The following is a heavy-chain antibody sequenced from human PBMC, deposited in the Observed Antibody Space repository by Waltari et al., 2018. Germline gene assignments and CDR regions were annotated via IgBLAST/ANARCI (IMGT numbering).Heavy chain of an antibody. CDR1: GVSVSTHY. CDR3: ARWSGTFYDY. J-gene: IGHJ4*02. D-gene: IGHD3-3*01. Sequence: EVQLVESGGGLVQPGGSLGLSCAASGVSVSTHYMGWVRQAPGKGLEWVSFIYREGSPTYHAHSVKGRFTISRDNAKNTVYLQMNSLRVDDTAVYHCARWSGTFYDYWGQGTLVTVSS. CDR2: IYREGSPT. V-gene: IGHV3-66*02.